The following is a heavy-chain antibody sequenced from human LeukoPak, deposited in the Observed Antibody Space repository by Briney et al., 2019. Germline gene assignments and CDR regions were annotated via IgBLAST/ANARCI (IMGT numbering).Heavy chain of an antibody. Sequence: ASVKVSCKASGYTFTGYYMHWVRQAPGQGLEWMGWINPNNGDTHYAQKFQGTVTMTRDTSISTAYMELSSLRSEDTAVYYCARGTGYYYDSSGYNYWGQGTLVTVSS. D-gene: IGHD3-22*01. V-gene: IGHV1-2*02. CDR2: INPNNGDT. J-gene: IGHJ4*02. CDR3: ARGTGYYYDSSGYNY. CDR1: GYTFTGYY.